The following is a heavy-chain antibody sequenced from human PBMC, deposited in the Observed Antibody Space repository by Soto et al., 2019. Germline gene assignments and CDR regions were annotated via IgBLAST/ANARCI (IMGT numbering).Heavy chain of an antibody. J-gene: IGHJ2*01. V-gene: IGHV1-69*12. Sequence: QVQLVQSGAEVKKPGSSVKVSCKASGGTFSSYAISWVRQAPGQGLEWMGGIIPIFGTANYAQKFQGRVTITADESTTTAYRELSSLRSEDAAVDYCARGVTAFWYFDLWGRGTLVTVSS. CDR1: GGTFSSYA. CDR3: ARGVTAFWYFDL. D-gene: IGHD2-21*02. CDR2: IIPIFGTA.